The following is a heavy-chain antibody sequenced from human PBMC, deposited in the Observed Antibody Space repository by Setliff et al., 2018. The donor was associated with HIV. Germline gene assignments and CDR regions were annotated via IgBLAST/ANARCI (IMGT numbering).Heavy chain of an antibody. CDR2: ISPYNGDT. J-gene: IGHJ4*02. CDR1: GYRFNTYG. D-gene: IGHD3-22*01. Sequence: ASVKVSCKASGYRFNTYGISWVRQAPGQGLEWMGWISPYNGDTRFAQSLQGRVTMTEDTSTDTAYMELRSLRSDDTALYYCARGRYYYDPSGFNHNVDYWGQGTLVTVSS. CDR3: ARGRYYYDPSGFNHNVDY. V-gene: IGHV1-18*01.